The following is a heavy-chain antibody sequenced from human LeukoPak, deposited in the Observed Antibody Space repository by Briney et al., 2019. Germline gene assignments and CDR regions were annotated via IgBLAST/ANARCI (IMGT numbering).Heavy chain of an antibody. CDR2: INPNSGDT. CDR1: GYTFTGYH. D-gene: IGHD2-2*01. Sequence: ASVTVSCTASGYTFTGYHMHWVRQAPGQGLEWMGRINPNSGDTNYAQNFQGRVAMTRDTSISTAYMELSRLRSDDTAVYYCARDYCSSTSCLFDYWGQGTLVTVSS. V-gene: IGHV1-2*06. J-gene: IGHJ4*02. CDR3: ARDYCSSTSCLFDY.